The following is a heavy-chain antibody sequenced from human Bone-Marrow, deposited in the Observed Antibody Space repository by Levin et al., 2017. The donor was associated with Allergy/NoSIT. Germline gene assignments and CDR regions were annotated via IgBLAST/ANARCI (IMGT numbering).Heavy chain of an antibody. V-gene: IGHV4-39*07. CDR2: IYYSGNA. CDR3: ARAGRYDY. J-gene: IGHJ4*02. CDR1: GDSISSSNYY. Sequence: SETLSLTCTVSGDSISSSNYYWGWIRQPPGKGLEWIGSIYYSGNAYYNPSLKSRLTISVDTSKNQFSLKLRSVTAADTAVYYCARAGRYDYWGQGTLVTVSS. D-gene: IGHD3-9*01.